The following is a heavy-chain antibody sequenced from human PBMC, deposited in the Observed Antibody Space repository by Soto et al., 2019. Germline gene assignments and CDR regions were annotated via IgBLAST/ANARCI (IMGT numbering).Heavy chain of an antibody. D-gene: IGHD6-19*01. Sequence: QITLKESGPTLVKPTQTLTLTCTFSGFSLSTRGVGVGWIRQPPGKALEWLALIYWDDDEWYSPSLQSTLTTLKDTSKKLVVLAMTNMDTVDTATYYSTHRSGGWQYYFDYWGQGTLVTVSS. CDR3: THRSGGWQYYFDY. CDR2: IYWDDDE. CDR1: GFSLSTRGVG. V-gene: IGHV2-5*02. J-gene: IGHJ4*02.